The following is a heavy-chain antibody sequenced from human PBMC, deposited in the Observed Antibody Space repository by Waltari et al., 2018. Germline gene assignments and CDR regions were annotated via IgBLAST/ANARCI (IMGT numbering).Heavy chain of an antibody. CDR3: AKEATSAWTSYYFDS. D-gene: IGHD1-1*01. CDR2: ISWNSDYI. J-gene: IGHJ4*02. Sequence: WVRQVPGQGLEWHSRISWNSDYITYADSVKGRFTISRDNARNSLFLQMETLRTDDSAFYFCAKEATSAWTSYYFDSWGQGTLVSVSS. V-gene: IGHV3-9*01.